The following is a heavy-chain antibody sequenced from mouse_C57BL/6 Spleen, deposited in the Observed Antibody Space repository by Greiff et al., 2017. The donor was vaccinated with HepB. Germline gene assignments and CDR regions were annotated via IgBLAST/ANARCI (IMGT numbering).Heavy chain of an antibody. D-gene: IGHD3-1*01. CDR3: ARDRGVAWFAY. CDR1: GFTFSSYA. Sequence: DVKLVESGGGLVKPGGSLKLSCAASGFTFSSYAMSWVRQTPEKRLEWVATISDGGSYTYYPDNVKGRFTISRDNAKNNLYLQMSHLKSEDTAMYYCARDRGVAWFAYWGQGTLVTVSA. CDR2: ISDGGSYT. J-gene: IGHJ3*01. V-gene: IGHV5-4*01.